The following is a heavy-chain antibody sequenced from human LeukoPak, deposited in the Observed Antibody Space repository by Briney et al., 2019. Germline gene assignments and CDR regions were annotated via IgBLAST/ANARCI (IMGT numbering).Heavy chain of an antibody. CDR3: ARGFWSGYDY. CDR2: IYTSGST. CDR1: GGSISSGSYY. D-gene: IGHD3-3*01. V-gene: IGHV4-61*02. J-gene: IGHJ4*02. Sequence: SETLSLTCTVSGGSISSGSYYWSWIRQPAGKGLEWIGRIYTSGSTNYNPSLKSQVTISVDTSKNQFSLKLSSVTAADTAVYYCARGFWSGYDYWGQGTLVTVSS.